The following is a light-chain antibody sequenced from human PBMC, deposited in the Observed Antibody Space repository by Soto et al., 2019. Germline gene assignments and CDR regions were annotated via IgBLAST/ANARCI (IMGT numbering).Light chain of an antibody. V-gene: IGKV3-11*01. CDR3: QQRSNWPLT. CDR1: QSVSTY. J-gene: IGKJ1*01. CDR2: DAS. Sequence: EIVLTQSPATLSLSPGERATLSCRASQSVSTYFAWYQQKPGQAPRLLIYDASNRATGIPARFSGSGSGTDFTLIISSLEPEDFAIYYCQQRSNWPLTFGQGTKVDI.